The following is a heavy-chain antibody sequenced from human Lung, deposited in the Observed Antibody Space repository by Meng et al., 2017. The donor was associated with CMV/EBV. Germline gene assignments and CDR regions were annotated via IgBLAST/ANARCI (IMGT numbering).Heavy chain of an antibody. CDR1: GFPFNNFN. J-gene: IGHJ6*02. Sequence: EVQLVESGGGLVKPGGSLRLSCAASGFPFNNFNFNWVRQAPGKGLEWVSSIGTASDYIYYADSVKGRFTISRDGAKKSLYLQMNSLRAEDTAVYYCAREASGYCSRTSCSKYYGVDVWGPGTTVXVSS. CDR3: AREASGYCSRTSCSKYYGVDV. V-gene: IGHV3-21*01. CDR2: IGTASDYI. D-gene: IGHD2-2*03.